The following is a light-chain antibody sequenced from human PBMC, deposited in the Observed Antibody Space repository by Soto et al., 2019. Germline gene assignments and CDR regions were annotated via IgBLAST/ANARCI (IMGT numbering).Light chain of an antibody. CDR2: EVT. CDR3: SSYGGNSNYV. V-gene: IGLV2-8*01. CDR1: SSDVGLYDY. J-gene: IGLJ1*01. Sequence: QSALTQPPSASGSPGQSVTISCTVTSSDVGLYDYVSWYQQHPGKVPKLLIYEVTQRPSGVPDRFSGSKSGNTASLIVSGLQAEDEADYYCSSYGGNSNYVFGTGTKVTVL.